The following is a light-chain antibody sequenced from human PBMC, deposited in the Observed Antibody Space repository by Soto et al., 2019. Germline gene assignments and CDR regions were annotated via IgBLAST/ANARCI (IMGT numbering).Light chain of an antibody. Sequence: AIQMTQSPSSLSASVGDRVTITCRASQGIRNDLGWYQQKPGKAPKLLIYAASSLQSGVPSRFSGSGSGTDFTLTISSLQPEDFAPYYCLQDYNYPPTFGQRTKVEIK. CDR2: AAS. J-gene: IGKJ1*01. V-gene: IGKV1-6*01. CDR1: QGIRND. CDR3: LQDYNYPPT.